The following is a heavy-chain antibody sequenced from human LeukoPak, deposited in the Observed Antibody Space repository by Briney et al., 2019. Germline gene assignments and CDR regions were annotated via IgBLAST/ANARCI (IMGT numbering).Heavy chain of an antibody. V-gene: IGHV4-34*01. D-gene: IGHD5-18*01. CDR1: GGSFGAYY. CDR3: GRGRINSYGYYGRGYYYFGMDV. CDR2: INHSGST. J-gene: IGHJ6*02. Sequence: SETLSLTCAVYGGSFGAYYWSWIRQPPGKGLEWIGEINHSGSTNYNPSLKNRVTISVDTSKNQFSLKLSAVTAADTPVYYCGRGRINSYGYYGRGYYYFGMDVWGQGTTVSVSS.